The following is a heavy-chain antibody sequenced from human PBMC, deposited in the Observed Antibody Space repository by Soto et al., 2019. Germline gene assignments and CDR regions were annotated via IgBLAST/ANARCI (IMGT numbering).Heavy chain of an antibody. CDR2: ISYDGSNK. J-gene: IGHJ6*02. V-gene: IGHV3-30-3*01. D-gene: IGHD6-13*01. CDR1: GFTFSSYA. CDR3: ARELDSSPLYYYYGMDV. Sequence: QVQLEESGGGVVQPGRSLRLSCAASGFTFSSYAMHWVRQAPGKGLEWVAVISYDGSNKYYADSVKGRFTISRDNSKNTLYLQMNSLRAEDTAVYYCARELDSSPLYYYYGMDVWGQGTTVTVSS.